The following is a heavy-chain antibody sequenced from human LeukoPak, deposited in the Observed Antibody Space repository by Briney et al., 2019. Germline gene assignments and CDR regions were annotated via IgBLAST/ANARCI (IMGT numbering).Heavy chain of an antibody. D-gene: IGHD5-18*01. CDR3: ASNSRGYSYGDALDY. J-gene: IGHJ4*02. CDR2: IIPIFGTA. V-gene: IGHV1-69*05. CDR1: GGTFSSYA. Sequence: SVKVSCKASGGTFSSYAISWLRQAPGQGLEWMGRIIPIFGTANYAQKFQGRVTITTDESTSTAYMELSSLRSEDTAVYYCASNSRGYSYGDALDYWGQGTLVTVSS.